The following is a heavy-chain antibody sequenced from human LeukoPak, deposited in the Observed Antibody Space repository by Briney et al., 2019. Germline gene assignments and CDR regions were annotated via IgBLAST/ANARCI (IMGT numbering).Heavy chain of an antibody. CDR2: ISGSGGST. J-gene: IGHJ4*02. V-gene: IGHV3-23*01. CDR3: AKQLKYYYDSSGYYNLFDY. Sequence: GGSLRLSCAASEFTFSNYAMSWVRQAPGKGLEWVSAISGSGGSTYYADSVKGRFTISRDNSKNTLYLQMNSLRAEDTAVYYCAKQLKYYYDSSGYYNLFDYWGQGTLVTVSS. CDR1: EFTFSNYA. D-gene: IGHD3-22*01.